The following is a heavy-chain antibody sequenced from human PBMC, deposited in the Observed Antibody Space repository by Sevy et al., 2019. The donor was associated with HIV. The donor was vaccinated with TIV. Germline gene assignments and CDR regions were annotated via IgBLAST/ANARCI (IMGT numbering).Heavy chain of an antibody. D-gene: IGHD1-26*01. J-gene: IGHJ5*02. CDR2: IYHSGST. V-gene: IGHV4-38-2*01. CDR3: ARAGIVGATTRWFDP. CDR1: GYSISSGYY. Sequence: SETLSLTCAVSGYSISSGYYWGWIRQPPGKGLEWIGSIYHSGSTYYNPSLKSRFTISVDTSKNQFSLKLNSVTAADTAVYYCARAGIVGATTRWFDPWGQGTLVTVSS.